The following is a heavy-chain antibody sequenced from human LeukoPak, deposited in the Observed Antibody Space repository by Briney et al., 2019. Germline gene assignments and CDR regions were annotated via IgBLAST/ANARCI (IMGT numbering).Heavy chain of an antibody. D-gene: IGHD6-13*01. V-gene: IGHV4-39*07. CDR3: ARVLSISDNSWYFGAFDI. J-gene: IGHJ3*02. Sequence: SETLSLTCTVSGGSISSNSYYWGWIRQPPGKGLKWIGSIYSGSTYYNPSLKSRVTISVDTSKNQFSLKLSSVTAADTAAYYCARVLSISDNSWYFGAFDIWGQGTMVTVSS. CDR1: GGSISSNSYY. CDR2: IYSGST.